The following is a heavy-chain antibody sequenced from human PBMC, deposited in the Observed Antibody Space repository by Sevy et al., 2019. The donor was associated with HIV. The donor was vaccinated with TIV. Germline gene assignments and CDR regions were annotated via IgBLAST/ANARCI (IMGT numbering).Heavy chain of an antibody. CDR2: ISSSGSTI. V-gene: IGHV3-11*01. D-gene: IGHD1-26*01. Sequence: GGSLRLSCAASGFTFSDYYMSWIRQAPGKGLEWVSYISSSGSTIYYADSVKGRFTISRDNAKNSLYLQMNSLRAEDMAVYYCARDQGGSYEFYYYGMDVWGQGTTVTVSS. CDR3: ARDQGGSYEFYYYGMDV. CDR1: GFTFSDYY. J-gene: IGHJ6*02.